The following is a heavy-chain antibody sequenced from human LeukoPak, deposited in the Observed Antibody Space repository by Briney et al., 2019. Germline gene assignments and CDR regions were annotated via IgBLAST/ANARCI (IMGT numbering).Heavy chain of an antibody. CDR1: GYTFTSYD. D-gene: IGHD3-10*01. CDR2: MNPNSGNT. CDR3: ARAMVRGVITPGY. Sequence: ASVKVSCKASGYTFTSYDINWVRQASGQGLEWMGWMNPNSGNTGYVQRFQGTVTMTRNTSISTAYMELSSLRSEDTAVYYCARAMVRGVITPGYWGQGTLVTVSS. J-gene: IGHJ4*02. V-gene: IGHV1-8*01.